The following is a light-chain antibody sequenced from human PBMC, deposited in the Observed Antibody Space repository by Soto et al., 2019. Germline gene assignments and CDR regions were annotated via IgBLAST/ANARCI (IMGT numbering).Light chain of an antibody. CDR3: SSYTSSNTLE. J-gene: IGLJ3*02. V-gene: IGLV2-14*01. CDR2: DVS. Sequence: QSALTQPASVSGSPGQSITISCTGTSSDVGGYNYVSWYQQHPGKAPKLMIYDVSNRPSGVSNRFSGSKSGNTASLTISGLQAEDEADYYFSSYTSSNTLEFGGGTKLTVL. CDR1: SSDVGGYNY.